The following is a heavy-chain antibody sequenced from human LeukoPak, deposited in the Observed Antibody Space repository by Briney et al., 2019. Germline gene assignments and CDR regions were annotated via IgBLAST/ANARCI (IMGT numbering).Heavy chain of an antibody. J-gene: IGHJ4*02. D-gene: IGHD3-9*01. CDR1: GYTFSGYY. Sequence: GASVKVSCKASGYTFSGYYIHWVRQAPGQGLEWMGWINPNTGGTNFAQNFQGRVTMTTVTSICTAYMELSRLRSDDAAVYYCARVVDILTGHDTALDYWGQGTLVTVSS. CDR3: ARVVDILTGHDTALDY. V-gene: IGHV1-2*02. CDR2: INPNTGGT.